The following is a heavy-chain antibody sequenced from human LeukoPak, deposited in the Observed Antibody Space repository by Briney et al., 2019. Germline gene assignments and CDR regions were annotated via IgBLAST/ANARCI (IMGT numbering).Heavy chain of an antibody. D-gene: IGHD5-18*01. CDR2: ISSSSSTI. J-gene: IGHJ4*02. CDR1: GFTFSSYS. V-gene: IGHV3-48*01. Sequence: PGGSLRLSCAASGFTFSSYSMNWVRQAPGKGLEWVSYISSSSSTIYYADSVKGRFTISRDNAKNSLYLQMNSLRAEDTAVYYCARELIRGYGYGYVFDYWGQGTLVTVSS. CDR3: ARELIRGYGYGYVFDY.